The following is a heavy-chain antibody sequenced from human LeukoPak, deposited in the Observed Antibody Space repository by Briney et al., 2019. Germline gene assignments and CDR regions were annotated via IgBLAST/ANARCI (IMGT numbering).Heavy chain of an antibody. V-gene: IGHV5-10-1*01. CDR3: ARHSAGIVVAGK. J-gene: IGHJ4*02. D-gene: IGHD6-19*01. CDR2: IDPSDSYT. CDR1: GYSFTSYW. Sequence: GESLKISCKGSGYSFTSYWISWVRQMPGKGLEWMGRIDPSDSYTNYSPSFQGHVTISADKSISTVYLQWSSLKASDTAMYYCARHSAGIVVAGKWGQGTLATVSS.